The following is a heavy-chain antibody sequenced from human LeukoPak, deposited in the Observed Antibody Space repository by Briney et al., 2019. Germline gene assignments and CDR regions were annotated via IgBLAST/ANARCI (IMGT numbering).Heavy chain of an antibody. Sequence: GGSLRLSCAASGFTVSNNYMSWVRQAPGYGLEWVSVIYKVGNTFYADFVKGRFTISRDNSKNTVYLQMSSLRAEDTAVYYCVGDGRDGYNRYFHHWGQGTLVTVSS. V-gene: IGHV3-66*01. CDR1: GFTVSNNY. CDR2: IYKVGNT. D-gene: IGHD5-24*01. CDR3: VGDGRDGYNRYFHH. J-gene: IGHJ1*01.